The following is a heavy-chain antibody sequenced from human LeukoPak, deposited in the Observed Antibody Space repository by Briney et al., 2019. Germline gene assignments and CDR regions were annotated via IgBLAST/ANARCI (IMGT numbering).Heavy chain of an antibody. CDR1: GGSISSYY. J-gene: IGHJ4*02. V-gene: IGHV4-59*01. D-gene: IGHD5-24*01. CDR2: IYYSGST. Sequence: PSETLSLTCTVSGGSISSYYWSWIRQPPGKGLEWIVYIYYSGSTNYNPSLKSRVTISVDTSKNQFSLKLSSVTAADTAVYYCARQGRMATRGEFDYWGQGTLVTVSS. CDR3: ARQGRMATRGEFDY.